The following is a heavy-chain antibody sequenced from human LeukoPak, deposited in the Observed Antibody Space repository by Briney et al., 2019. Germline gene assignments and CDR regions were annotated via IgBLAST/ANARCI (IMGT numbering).Heavy chain of an antibody. CDR3: ARVLGYYYDSRGHDY. D-gene: IGHD3-22*01. J-gene: IGHJ4*02. Sequence: GGSLRLSCAASGFIFSSYNMNWVRQAPGKGLEWVSSISTSSSYIYYADSVKGRFTISRDHAKNSLYLQMNSLRGEDTAVYYCARVLGYYYDSRGHDYWGQGTLVTVSS. CDR1: GFIFSSYN. CDR2: ISTSSSYI. V-gene: IGHV3-21*01.